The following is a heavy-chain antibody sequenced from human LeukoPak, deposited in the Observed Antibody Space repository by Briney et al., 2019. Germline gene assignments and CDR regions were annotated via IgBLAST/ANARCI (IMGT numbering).Heavy chain of an antibody. CDR3: ESRRFLEWLEPYYMDV. D-gene: IGHD3-3*01. Sequence: GGSLKLSCAASGFTFSSYWMSWVRQAPGKGLEWVANIKQDGSEKYYVDSVKGRFTISTDNAKNSLYLQMNSLRAEDTAVYYCESRRFLEWLEPYYMDVWGKGTTVTVSS. CDR1: GFTFSSYW. J-gene: IGHJ6*03. V-gene: IGHV3-7*01. CDR2: IKQDGSEK.